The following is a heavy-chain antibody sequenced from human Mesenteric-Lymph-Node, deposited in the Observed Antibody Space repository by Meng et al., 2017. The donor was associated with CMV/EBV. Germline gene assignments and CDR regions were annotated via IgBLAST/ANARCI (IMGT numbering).Heavy chain of an antibody. J-gene: IGHJ5*02. Sequence: SETLSLTCTVSGGSVSSGSYYWSWIRQPPGKGLEWIGYIYYSGSTNYNPSLKSRVTISLDTSKNQFSLRVSSVTAADTAMYYCARGTGFSSRWRFDPWGQGTLVTVSS. D-gene: IGHD6-19*01. V-gene: IGHV4-61*01. CDR2: IYYSGST. CDR3: ARGTGFSSRWRFDP. CDR1: GGSVSSGSYY.